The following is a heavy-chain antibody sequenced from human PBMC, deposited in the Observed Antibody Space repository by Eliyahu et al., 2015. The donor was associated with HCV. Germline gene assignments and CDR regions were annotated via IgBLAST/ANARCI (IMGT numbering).Heavy chain of an antibody. CDR2: ISYDGSNK. J-gene: IGHJ4*02. Sequence: QVQLVESGGGVVQPGRSLRLSCAASGFTXSSYGXHWVRQXPGKGLEWVAVISYDGSNKYYADSVKGRFTISRDNSKNTLYLQMNSLRAEDTAVYYCAKDRSGGSGGSFDYWGQGTLVTVSS. CDR1: GFTXSSYG. V-gene: IGHV3-30*18. CDR3: AKDRSGGSGGSFDY. D-gene: IGHD3-16*01.